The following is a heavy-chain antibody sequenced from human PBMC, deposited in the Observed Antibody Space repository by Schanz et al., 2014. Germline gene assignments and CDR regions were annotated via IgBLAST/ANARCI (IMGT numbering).Heavy chain of an antibody. J-gene: IGHJ4*02. V-gene: IGHV1-69*02. CDR1: GGTFNSYT. D-gene: IGHD3-10*01. Sequence: VQLEQSGAEVKKPGSSVKVSCKASGGTFNSYTINWVRQAPGQGLEWMGRIVPIAGITNYAQRFQGRVTITADKSSDTAYMELTSLRSEDTAVYYCARGSPENMIRGELDYWGQGTLVTVSS. CDR3: ARGSPENMIRGELDY. CDR2: IVPIAGIT.